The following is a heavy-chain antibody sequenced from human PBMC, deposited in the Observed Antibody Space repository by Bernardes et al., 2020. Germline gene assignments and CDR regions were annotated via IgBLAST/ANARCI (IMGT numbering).Heavy chain of an antibody. Sequence: GGSLRLSCAASGFTFSSYSMNWVRQAPGKGLEWVSSISSSSSYIYYADSVKGRLTISRDNAKNSLYLQMNSLRAEDTAVYYCARDTTVTHFDYWGQGTLVTVSS. CDR3: ARDTTVTHFDY. CDR2: ISSSSSYI. CDR1: GFTFSSYS. D-gene: IGHD4-17*01. V-gene: IGHV3-21*01. J-gene: IGHJ4*02.